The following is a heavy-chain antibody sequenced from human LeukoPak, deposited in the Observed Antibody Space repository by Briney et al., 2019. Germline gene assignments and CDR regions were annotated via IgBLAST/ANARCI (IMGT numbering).Heavy chain of an antibody. V-gene: IGHV4-39*01. D-gene: IGHD6-6*01. J-gene: IGHJ5*02. CDR2: IYYSGST. CDR1: GGSISSSSYY. Sequence: PSETLSLTCTVSGGSISSSSYYWGWIRQPPGKGLEWIGRIYYSGSTYYNPSLKSRVTISVDTSKNQFSLKLSSVTAADTAVYYCARHVRYSSSSSWFDPWGQGTLVTVSS. CDR3: ARHVRYSSSSSWFDP.